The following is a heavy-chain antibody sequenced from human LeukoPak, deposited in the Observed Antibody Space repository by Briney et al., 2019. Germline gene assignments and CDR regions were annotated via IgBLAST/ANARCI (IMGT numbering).Heavy chain of an antibody. D-gene: IGHD3-10*01. J-gene: IGHJ4*02. CDR2: ISWNSGSI. CDR3: AKPRAVLWFGGGDFDY. Sequence: GRSLRLSCAASGFTFDDYAMHWVRQAPGKGLEWVSGISWNSGSIGYADSVKGRFTISRDNAKNSLYLQMNSLRAEDTALYYCAKPRAVLWFGGGDFDYWGQGTLDTVSS. CDR1: GFTFDDYA. V-gene: IGHV3-9*01.